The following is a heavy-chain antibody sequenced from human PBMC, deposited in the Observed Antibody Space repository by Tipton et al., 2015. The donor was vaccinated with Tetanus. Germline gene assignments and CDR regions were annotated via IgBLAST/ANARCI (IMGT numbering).Heavy chain of an antibody. D-gene: IGHD3-22*01. CDR1: GGSISSGDYY. J-gene: IGHJ4*02. CDR2: IYYSGST. CDR3: ARGLMGYYYDSSGPYLDY. Sequence: TLSLTCTVSGGSISSGDYYWSWIRQPPGKGLEWIGYIYYSGSTYYNPSLKSRVTISVDTSKNQFSLKLSSVTAADTAVYYCARGLMGYYYDSSGPYLDYWGQGTLVTVSS. V-gene: IGHV4-30-4*01.